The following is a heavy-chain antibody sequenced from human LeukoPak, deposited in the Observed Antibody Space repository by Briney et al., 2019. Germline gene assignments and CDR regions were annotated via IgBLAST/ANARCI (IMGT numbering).Heavy chain of an antibody. CDR1: GGSISSSSYY. J-gene: IGHJ4*02. D-gene: IGHD1-7*01. V-gene: IGHV4-39*07. Sequence: SETLSRNCTVSGGSISSSSYYWGWIRQPPGKGLEWIGSIYYRGNTYYNPSLKSRVTISVDTSKNQFSLKLSSVTAADTAAYYCARGSWNSDCFDYWGQGTLVTVSS. CDR2: IYYRGNT. CDR3: ARGSWNSDCFDY.